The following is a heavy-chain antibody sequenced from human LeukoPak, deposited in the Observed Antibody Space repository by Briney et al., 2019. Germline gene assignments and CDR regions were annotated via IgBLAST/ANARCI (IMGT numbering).Heavy chain of an antibody. CDR3: AKRGVEIRGLLVIGYHKETSYFDH. CDR2: ISGGGGGT. CDR1: GLTLSNYG. D-gene: IGHD3-10*01. V-gene: IGHV3-23*01. J-gene: IGHJ4*02. Sequence: GGSLRLSCVVSGLTLSNYGMSWVRQAPGKGLEWVSGISGGGGGTNYADSVKGRFTISRDNSRNTMYLQMNSLRAEATAVYFCAKRGVEIRGLLVIGYHKETSYFDHWGQGVLVTVSS.